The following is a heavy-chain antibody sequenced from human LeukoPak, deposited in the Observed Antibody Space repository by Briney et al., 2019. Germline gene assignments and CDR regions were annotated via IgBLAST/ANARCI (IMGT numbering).Heavy chain of an antibody. V-gene: IGHV4-59*08. CDR1: SGSISTYY. CDR2: IYSSGSA. CDR3: ARMGGYSGYGTH. J-gene: IGHJ4*02. D-gene: IGHD5-12*01. Sequence: SETLSLTCTVSSGSISTYYWSWIRQPPGKGLEWIGYIYSSGSASYNPSLKSRVTMSVDTSKNQFSLKLSSVTAADTAVYYCARMGGYSGYGTHWGQGTLVTVSS.